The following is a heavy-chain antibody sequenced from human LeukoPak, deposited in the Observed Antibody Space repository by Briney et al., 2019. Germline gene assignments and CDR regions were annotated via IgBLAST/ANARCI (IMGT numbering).Heavy chain of an antibody. J-gene: IGHJ4*02. D-gene: IGHD3-10*01. CDR1: RYTFTSYV. V-gene: IGHV1-18*01. CDR3: ARVGHYGSGSYSPLNRDY. CDR2: ISADNGNT. Sequence: ASVKVSCKASRYTFTSYVISWVRQAPGQGLESMGWISADNGNTNYAQKLQGRVTMTTDTSTSTAYIELRRLRSDDTAVYYCARVGHYGSGSYSPLNRDYWGQGTLVTVSS.